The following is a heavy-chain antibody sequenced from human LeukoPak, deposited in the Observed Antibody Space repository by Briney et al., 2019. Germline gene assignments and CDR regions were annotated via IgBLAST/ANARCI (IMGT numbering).Heavy chain of an antibody. CDR2: IYYSGST. J-gene: IGHJ3*02. CDR1: GGSISSYY. D-gene: IGHD3-16*01. V-gene: IGHV4-59*08. CDR3: ARHTLGIGNAFDI. Sequence: SETLSLTCTVSGGSISSYYWSWIRQPPGKGLEWIGYIYYSGSTNYNPSLKSRVTISVDTSKNQFSLRLSSVTAADTAVYYCARHTLGIGNAFDIWGQGTMVTVSA.